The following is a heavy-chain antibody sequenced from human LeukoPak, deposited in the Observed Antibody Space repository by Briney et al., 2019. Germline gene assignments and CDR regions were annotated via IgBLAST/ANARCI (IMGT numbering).Heavy chain of an antibody. CDR2: IKQDGSEK. Sequence: GGSLRLSCAASGFTFSSYWMSWVRQAPGKGLEWVANIKQDGSEKYYVDSVKGRFTISRDNAKNSLYLQMNSLRAEDTAVYYCAREGFSMFRGVTDYWGQGTLVTVSS. CDR3: AREGFSMFRGVTDY. J-gene: IGHJ4*02. CDR1: GFTFSSYW. D-gene: IGHD3-10*01. V-gene: IGHV3-7*01.